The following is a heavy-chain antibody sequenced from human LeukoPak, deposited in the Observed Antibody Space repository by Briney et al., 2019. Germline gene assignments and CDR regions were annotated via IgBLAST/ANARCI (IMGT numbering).Heavy chain of an antibody. D-gene: IGHD3-3*01. CDR3: AEARFLEWLLLNY. CDR2: ISGIGGSA. J-gene: IGHJ4*02. V-gene: IGHV3-23*01. CDR1: GFTPSSYA. Sequence: RGSLRLSCAPSGFTPSSYAMSWVRPAPGKGREWVSAISGIGGSAYYADSVKGRFTSSRNNPKNTLNLQMDSLRAEDTAVYYCAEARFLEWLLLNYWGEGTLVTVSS.